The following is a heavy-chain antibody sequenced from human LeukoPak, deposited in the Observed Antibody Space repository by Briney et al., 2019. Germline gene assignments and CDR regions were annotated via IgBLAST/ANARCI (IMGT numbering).Heavy chain of an antibody. CDR3: ARGAYCRGGRCPAGFDY. CDR2: ARNKAQNYTP. J-gene: IGHJ4*02. CDR1: GFTFSDFY. V-gene: IGHV3-72*01. D-gene: IGHD2-15*01. Sequence: GGSLTLSCAASGFTFSDFYMVWLRQAPGKGLEWVGHARNKAQNYTPYYAACVKGRFTTSRDDSTNLLSPQMNSLQTEDTAIYYCARGAYCRGGRCPAGFDYWGQGALVTVSS.